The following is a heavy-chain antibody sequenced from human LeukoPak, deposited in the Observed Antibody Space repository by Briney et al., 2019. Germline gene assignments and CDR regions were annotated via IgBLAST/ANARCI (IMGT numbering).Heavy chain of an antibody. CDR3: ARGSTPSAEYFQH. J-gene: IGHJ1*01. CDR2: ISSSGSYI. CDR1: RFTFSSYS. Sequence: GGSLRLSCAASRFTFSSYSMNWVRQAPGKGLEWVSSISSSGSYIYYADSVKGRFTISRDNAKNSLYLQMNSLRAEDTAVYYCARGSTPSAEYFQHWGQGTLVTVSS. D-gene: IGHD6-13*01. V-gene: IGHV3-21*01.